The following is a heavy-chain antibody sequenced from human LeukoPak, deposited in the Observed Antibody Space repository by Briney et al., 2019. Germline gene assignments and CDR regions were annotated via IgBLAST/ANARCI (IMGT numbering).Heavy chain of an antibody. CDR1: GDPISSYY. Sequence: PSETLSLTCSVSGDPISSYYWNWIRQPPGKGLEWIGYIYYSGSTNYNPSLKSRVTISVDTSKNQFSLKLSSVTAADTAVYYCAKLYGSGTSTNFFDYWGQGTLVTVSS. D-gene: IGHD3-10*01. V-gene: IGHV4-59*01. J-gene: IGHJ4*02. CDR2: IYYSGST. CDR3: AKLYGSGTSTNFFDY.